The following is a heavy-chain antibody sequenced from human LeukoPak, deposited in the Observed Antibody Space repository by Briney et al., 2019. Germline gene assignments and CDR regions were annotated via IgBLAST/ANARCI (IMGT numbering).Heavy chain of an antibody. V-gene: IGHV1-18*01. Sequence: ASVKVPCKASGYTFANYGISWVRQAPGQGLEWMGCVNTYNGYTNYAQNLQGRVTMTADTSTNTAYMELSSLRSDDTAVYYRARDRAYSNGQRFDYWGQGTLVTVSS. CDR2: VNTYNGYT. D-gene: IGHD4-11*01. CDR3: ARDRAYSNGQRFDY. CDR1: GYTFANYG. J-gene: IGHJ4*02.